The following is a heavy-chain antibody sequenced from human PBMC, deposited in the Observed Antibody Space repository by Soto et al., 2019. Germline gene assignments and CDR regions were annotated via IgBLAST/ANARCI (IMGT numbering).Heavy chain of an antibody. CDR3: AREAGSTAMVSYYYGMDV. CDR2: INHSGST. CDR1: GGSFSGYY. J-gene: IGHJ6*02. V-gene: IGHV4-34*01. D-gene: IGHD5-18*01. Sequence: SETLSLTCAVYGGSFSGYYWSWIRQPPGKGLEWIGEINHSGSTNYNPSLKSRVTISVDTSKNQFSLKLSSVTAADTAVYYCAREAGSTAMVSYYYGMDVWGQGTTVTVS.